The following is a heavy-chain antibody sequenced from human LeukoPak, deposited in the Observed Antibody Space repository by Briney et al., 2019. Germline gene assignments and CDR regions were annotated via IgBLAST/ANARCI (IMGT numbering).Heavy chain of an antibody. CDR2: IFYRVNS. CDR3: AREFYGGNSSWIDC. D-gene: IGHD4-23*01. Sequence: PSETLSLTCTVSGASINNYYWSWIRQPPGKGLEWIGYIFYRVNSNYNPSLKSRVTMSVDTSNNQFSLTLRSVTPADTALYYCAREFYGGNSSWIDCWGQGTLVTVPS. J-gene: IGHJ4*02. V-gene: IGHV4-59*01. CDR1: GASINNYY.